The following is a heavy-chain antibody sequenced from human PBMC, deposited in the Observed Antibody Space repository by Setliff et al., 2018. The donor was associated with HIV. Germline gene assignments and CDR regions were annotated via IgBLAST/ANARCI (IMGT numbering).Heavy chain of an antibody. CDR3: ARDQGLTVTHSDDAFEI. J-gene: IGHJ3*02. CDR1: GGTFSSYA. D-gene: IGHD4-17*01. Sequence: ASVKVSCKASGGTFSSYAISWVRQAPGQGLEWMGGIIPIFGTANYAQKFQGRVTITADESTSTAYMELSSLRSEDTAVYYCARDQGLTVTHSDDAFEIWGQGTMVTVSS. V-gene: IGHV1-69*13. CDR2: IIPIFGTA.